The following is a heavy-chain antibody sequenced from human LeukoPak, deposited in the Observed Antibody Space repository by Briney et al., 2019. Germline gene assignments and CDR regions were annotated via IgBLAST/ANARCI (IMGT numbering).Heavy chain of an antibody. V-gene: IGHV4-31*03. J-gene: IGHJ4*02. D-gene: IGHD6-13*01. CDR1: GGSISSGGYY. CDR2: IYYSGST. CDR3: ASGSYSSSWYYFDY. Sequence: SETLSLTCTVSGGSISSGGYYWSWIRQHPGKGLEWIGYIYYSGSTYYNPSLKSRVTISVDTSKNQFSLKLSSVTAADTAVYYCASGSYSSSWYYFDYWAQGPLVTVPS.